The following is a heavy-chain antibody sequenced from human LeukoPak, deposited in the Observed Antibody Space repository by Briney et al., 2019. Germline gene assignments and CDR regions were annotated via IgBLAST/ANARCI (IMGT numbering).Heavy chain of an antibody. J-gene: IGHJ6*03. D-gene: IGHD3-10*01. V-gene: IGHV4-39*01. CDR1: GGSISSSSYY. Sequence: SETLSLTCTVSGGSISSSSYYWGWIRQPPGKGLEWIGSIYYSGSTYYNPSLKSRVTISVDTSKNQFSLKLSSVTAADTAVYYCARGIWFGEGYYFYIDVWGKGTTVTISS. CDR2: IYYSGST. CDR3: ARGIWFGEGYYFYIDV.